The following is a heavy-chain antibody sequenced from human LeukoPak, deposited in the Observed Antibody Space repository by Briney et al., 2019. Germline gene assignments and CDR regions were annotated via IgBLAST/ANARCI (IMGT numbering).Heavy chain of an antibody. CDR1: GFTFSSYG. CDR2: ISYDGSNK. J-gene: IGHJ4*02. V-gene: IGHV3-30*18. Sequence: PGRSLRLSCAASGFTFSSYGMHWVRQAPGKGLEWVAVISYDGSNKYYADSVKGRFTISRDNSKNTLYLQMNSLRAEDTAVCYCAKGARVRITVTPVDYWGQGTLVTVSS. D-gene: IGHD4-17*01. CDR3: AKGARVRITVTPVDY.